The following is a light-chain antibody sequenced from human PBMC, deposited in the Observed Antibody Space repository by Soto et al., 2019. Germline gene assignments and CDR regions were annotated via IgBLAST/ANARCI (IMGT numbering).Light chain of an antibody. J-gene: IGKJ1*01. CDR1: QSISNR. CDR3: QQYDTYST. CDR2: DAS. V-gene: IGKV1-5*01. Sequence: DIHMTHSPSTLASSLVDRVTITCRASQSISNRLAWYHQKPGKTPNLLIYDASNLGSGVPSRFSGSGSGTEFTLTISSLQPDDFATYYCQQYDTYSTFGQGTKVDIK.